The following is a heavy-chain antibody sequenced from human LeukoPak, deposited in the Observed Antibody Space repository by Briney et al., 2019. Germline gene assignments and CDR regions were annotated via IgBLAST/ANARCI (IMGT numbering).Heavy chain of an antibody. CDR2: ISYDGSNK. J-gene: IGHJ3*02. Sequence: GRSLRLSCAASGFTFSSYGMHWVRQAPCKGLEWVAVISYDGSNKYYADSVKGRFTISRDNSKNTLYLQMNSLRAEDTAVYYCAKGLHSGSLDAFDIWGQGTTVIVSS. V-gene: IGHV3-30*18. CDR3: AKGLHSGSLDAFDI. D-gene: IGHD1-26*01. CDR1: GFTFSSYG.